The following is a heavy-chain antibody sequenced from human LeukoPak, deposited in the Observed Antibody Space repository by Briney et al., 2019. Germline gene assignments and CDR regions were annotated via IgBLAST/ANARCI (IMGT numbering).Heavy chain of an antibody. Sequence: SQTLSLTCTVSGGSISSGGYYWSWIRQHPGKGLEWIGYIYYSGSTYYNPSLKSRVTITVDTSKNQFSLKLSSVTAADTAVYYCARESGGHCSGGSCYPVPRYYFDYWGQGTLVTVSS. CDR3: ARESGGHCSGGSCYPVPRYYFDY. D-gene: IGHD2-15*01. J-gene: IGHJ4*02. CDR1: GGSISSGGYY. CDR2: IYYSGST. V-gene: IGHV4-31*03.